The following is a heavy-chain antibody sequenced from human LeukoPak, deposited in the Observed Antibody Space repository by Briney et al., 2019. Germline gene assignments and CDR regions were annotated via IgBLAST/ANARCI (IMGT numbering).Heavy chain of an antibody. Sequence: SVKVSCKASGGTFSSYAISWVRQAPGQGLEWMGGIIPIFGAANYAQKFQGRVTITADDSKSTAYMEMSSLRSEDTAVYYCATPKRWHCSGGSCYGYYYYGMDVWGKGTTVTVSS. D-gene: IGHD2-15*01. CDR1: GGTFSSYA. CDR2: IIPIFGAA. V-gene: IGHV1-69*01. J-gene: IGHJ6*04. CDR3: ATPKRWHCSGGSCYGYYYYGMDV.